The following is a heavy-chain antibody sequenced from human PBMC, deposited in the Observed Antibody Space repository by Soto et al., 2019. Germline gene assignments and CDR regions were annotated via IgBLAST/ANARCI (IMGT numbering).Heavy chain of an antibody. CDR2: ISYDGSNK. Sequence: GGSLRLSCAASGFTFSTYGMHWVRQAPGKGLEWVAVISYDGSNKDYADSVKGRFTISRDSSKNTLDLQMNSLRAEDTAVYYCAKDLRGGWSIDYWGQGTLVTVSS. V-gene: IGHV3-30*18. CDR1: GFTFSTYG. CDR3: AKDLRGGWSIDY. J-gene: IGHJ4*02. D-gene: IGHD6-19*01.